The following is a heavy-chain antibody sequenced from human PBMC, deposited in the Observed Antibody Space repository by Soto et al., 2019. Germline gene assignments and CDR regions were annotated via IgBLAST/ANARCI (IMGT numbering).Heavy chain of an antibody. CDR1: GGSFSGYY. CDR2: INHSGST. J-gene: IGHJ6*03. D-gene: IGHD3-10*01. Sequence: QVQLQQWGAGLLKPSETLSLTCAVYGGSFSGYYWSWIRQPPGKGLEWIGEINHSGSTNYNPSLKSRVTISVDTSKNQFSLKLSSVTAADKAVYYCARGKTYYYGSGSYLRSYYYYYYMDVWGKGTTVTVSS. CDR3: ARGKTYYYGSGSYLRSYYYYYYMDV. V-gene: IGHV4-34*01.